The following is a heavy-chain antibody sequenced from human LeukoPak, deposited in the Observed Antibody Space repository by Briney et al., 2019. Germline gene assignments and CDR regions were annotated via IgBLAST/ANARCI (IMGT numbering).Heavy chain of an antibody. Sequence: GGSLRLSCAASGFTFSSDDMHWVRQATGKGLEWVSAIGTAGDTYYPGSVKGRFTISRENAKNSLYLQMNSLRAGDTAVYYCARRGYSSGWYDYYGMDVWGQGTTVTVSS. D-gene: IGHD6-19*01. CDR1: GFTFSSDD. J-gene: IGHJ6*02. V-gene: IGHV3-13*01. CDR2: IGTAGDT. CDR3: ARRGYSSGWYDYYGMDV.